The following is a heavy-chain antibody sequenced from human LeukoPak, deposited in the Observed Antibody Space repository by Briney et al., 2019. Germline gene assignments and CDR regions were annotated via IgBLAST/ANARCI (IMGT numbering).Heavy chain of an antibody. D-gene: IGHD2-21*01. CDR1: GYTFTGYY. Sequence: GASVKVSCKASGYTFTGYYIYWVRQAPGQGLEWMGLINPNSGGTNYAQKFQGRVTMTRDTSISTAYMELSRLRSDDTAVFYCARDQEHMYCGGDCYSGFDYWGQGTLVTVSS. CDR3: ARDQEHMYCGGDCYSGFDY. J-gene: IGHJ4*02. CDR2: INPNSGGT. V-gene: IGHV1-2*02.